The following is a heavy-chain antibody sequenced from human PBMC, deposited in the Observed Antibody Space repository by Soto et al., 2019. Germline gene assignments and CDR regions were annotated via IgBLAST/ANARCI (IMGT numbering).Heavy chain of an antibody. CDR2: IYYGGSA. CDR1: GGSISTNGDF. Sequence: SETLSLTCTVSGGSISTNGDFWAWIRQPPGKGLEWIGTIYYGGSAYYNPSLKSRVTMSVATSKNQFSLKVNSVIAADTALYYCARATSTNWFDPWGQGTLVTVSS. J-gene: IGHJ5*02. V-gene: IGHV4-39*01. CDR3: ARATSTNWFDP.